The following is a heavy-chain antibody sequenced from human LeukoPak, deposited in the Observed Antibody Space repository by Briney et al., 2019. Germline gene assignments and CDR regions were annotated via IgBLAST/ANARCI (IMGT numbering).Heavy chain of an antibody. CDR1: GYTFSSYG. D-gene: IGHD5-12*01. J-gene: IGHJ5*02. CDR2: ISGYNGDT. V-gene: IGHV1-18*01. Sequence: ASVKVSCKASGYTFSSYGFSWVRQAPGQGLEWMGWISGYNGDTRYAQDLQGRITMTTDTSTSTTYMELRSLRSDDTAVYYCARGEVATSTFDPWGQGTLVTVSS. CDR3: ARGEVATSTFDP.